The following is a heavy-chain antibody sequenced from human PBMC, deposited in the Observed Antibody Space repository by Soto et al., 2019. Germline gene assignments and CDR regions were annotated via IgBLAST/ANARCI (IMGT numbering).Heavy chain of an antibody. V-gene: IGHV3-30*18. CDR3: AKDKFTDDGFLDY. J-gene: IGHJ4*02. CDR1: GFTFSSYG. Sequence: QVQLVESGGGVVQPGRSLRLSCAASGFTFSSYGMHWVRQAPGKGLEWVAVISYDGSNKYYADSVKGRFTISRDNSKNTLYLQMNSLRAEDTAVYYCAKDKFTDDGFLDYWGQGTLVTVSS. D-gene: IGHD4-17*01. CDR2: ISYDGSNK.